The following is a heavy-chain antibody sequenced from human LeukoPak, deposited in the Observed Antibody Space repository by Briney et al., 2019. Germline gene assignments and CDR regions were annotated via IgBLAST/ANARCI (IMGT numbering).Heavy chain of an antibody. CDR1: GFTFSSYF. J-gene: IGHJ4*02. CDR3: ASPVATQPR. V-gene: IGHV3-23*01. Sequence: GGSLRLSCAASGFTFSSYFMSWVRQAPRKGLEWVSSISGSGDSTYYADSVKGRFAISRDNAKNTLYLQMNSLRAEDTAVYYCASPVATQPRWGQGTLVTVSS. D-gene: IGHD5-12*01. CDR2: ISGSGDST.